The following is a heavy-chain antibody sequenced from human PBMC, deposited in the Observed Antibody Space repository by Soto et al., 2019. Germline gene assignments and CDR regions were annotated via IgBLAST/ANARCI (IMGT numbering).Heavy chain of an antibody. V-gene: IGHV3-11*01. CDR1: GFTFSDYY. D-gene: IGHD2-15*01. CDR2: ISSSGSTI. CDR3: ARELGYFSGGSCYMDGAFDF. J-gene: IGHJ3*01. Sequence: GGSLRLSCAASGFTFSDYYMSWIRQAPGKGLEWVSYISSSGSTIYYADSVKGRFTISRDNAKNTLYVQMNSLRAEDTAVYYCARELGYFSGGSCYMDGAFDFWGQGTMVTV.